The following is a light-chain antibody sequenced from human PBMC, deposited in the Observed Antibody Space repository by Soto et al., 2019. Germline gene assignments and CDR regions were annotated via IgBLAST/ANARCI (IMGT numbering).Light chain of an antibody. CDR1: QSVRSNY. V-gene: IGKV3-20*01. J-gene: IGKJ2*01. CDR3: QQYDSSSYT. CDR2: GAS. Sequence: DIVLTQSPGTLHFSPGVRAIVSCRASQSVRSNYFAWYQQKAGLARRLLIYGASSRATASTGRFSGSGSGPDCTLTRIRLETEDFAVYYCQQYDSSSYTFGQGAQREI.